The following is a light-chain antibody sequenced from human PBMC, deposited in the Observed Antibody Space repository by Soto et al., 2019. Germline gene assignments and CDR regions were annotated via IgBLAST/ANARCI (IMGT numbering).Light chain of an antibody. Sequence: QSALAQPASVSGSPGQSITISCTGTSSDVGSYNLVSWYQQHPGKAPKLMIYEVNKRPSGDSSRFSGSKSGNTASLTISGLQAEDEADYYCCSYAGSSTYVFGTGTKVTVL. CDR1: SSDVGSYNL. J-gene: IGLJ1*01. CDR3: CSYAGSSTYV. V-gene: IGLV2-23*02. CDR2: EVN.